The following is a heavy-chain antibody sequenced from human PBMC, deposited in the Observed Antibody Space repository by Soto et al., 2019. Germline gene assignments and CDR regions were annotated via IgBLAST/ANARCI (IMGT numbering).Heavy chain of an antibody. CDR3: ARGRTVMVNYYYYYGMDV. V-gene: IGHV4-34*01. CDR1: GWSFSGYY. J-gene: IGHJ6*01. Sequence: SEALAVPCPVYGWSFSGYYWRWLRQPPGKGLEWIGEINHSGSTNYNPSLKSRVTISVDTSKNQFSLKLSSVTAADTAVYNCARGRTVMVNYYYYYGMDVWGQGTTVTVSS. D-gene: IGHD5-18*01. CDR2: INHSGST.